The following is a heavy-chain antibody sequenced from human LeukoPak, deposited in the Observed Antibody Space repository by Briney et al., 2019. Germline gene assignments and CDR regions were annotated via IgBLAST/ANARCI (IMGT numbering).Heavy chain of an antibody. D-gene: IGHD3-9*01. J-gene: IGHJ6*02. Sequence: GGSLRLSCAASGFTFSSYAMSWVRQAPGKGLVWVSRISSDGSGTSYADSVQGRFTISRDNGMNTLYLQMNSLRAEDTAVYFCARTIPYYYGMDVWGQGTAVTVSS. CDR2: ISSDGSGT. CDR1: GFTFSSYA. CDR3: ARTIPYYYGMDV. V-gene: IGHV3-74*01.